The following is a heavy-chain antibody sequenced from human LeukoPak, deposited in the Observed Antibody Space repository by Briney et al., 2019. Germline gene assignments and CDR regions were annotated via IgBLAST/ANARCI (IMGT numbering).Heavy chain of an antibody. CDR1: GGSISSGSYY. CDR2: IYTSGST. Sequence: SETLSLTCTVSGGSISSGSYYWSWIRQPAGKGLEWIGRIYTSGSTNYNPSLKSRVTISVDTSKNQFSLKLSSVTAADTAVYYCARRNNEFVFDYWGQGILVTVSS. D-gene: IGHD1-14*01. J-gene: IGHJ4*02. CDR3: ARRNNEFVFDY. V-gene: IGHV4-61*02.